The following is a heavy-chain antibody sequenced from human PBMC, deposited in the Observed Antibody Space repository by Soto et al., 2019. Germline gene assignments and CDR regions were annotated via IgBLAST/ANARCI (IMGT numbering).Heavy chain of an antibody. Sequence: PGGSLRLSCAASGFTFSSYGMHWVRQAPGKGLEWVAVISYDGSSKYSADSVKGRFTISRDNAKNSLYLQMNSLRAEDTAVYYCASDRFRGTYYLRGVTYFFEEWGQGAPVTVSS. V-gene: IGHV3-30*03. D-gene: IGHD1-26*01. CDR2: ISYDGSSK. CDR3: ASDRFRGTYYLRGVTYFFEE. CDR1: GFTFSSYG. J-gene: IGHJ4*02.